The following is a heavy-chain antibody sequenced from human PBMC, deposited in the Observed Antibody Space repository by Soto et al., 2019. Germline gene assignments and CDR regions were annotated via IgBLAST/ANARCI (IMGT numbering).Heavy chain of an antibody. D-gene: IGHD3-3*01. CDR2: VNHSGGT. CDR1: GGSFSGYY. V-gene: IGHV4-34*01. Sequence: TLSLTCAVYGGSFSGYYWSWFRQPPGKGLEWIGEVNHSGGTNYNPSLKSRVTISVDTSKNQFSLKLSSVTAADTAVYYCARGLGRYYDFWSGLHNWFGPWGQGTLVTVSS. CDR3: ARGLGRYYDFWSGLHNWFGP. J-gene: IGHJ5*02.